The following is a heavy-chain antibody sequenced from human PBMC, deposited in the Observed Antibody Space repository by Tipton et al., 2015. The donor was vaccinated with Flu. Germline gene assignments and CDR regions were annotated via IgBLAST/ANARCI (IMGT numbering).Heavy chain of an antibody. D-gene: IGHD1-1*01. CDR3: ARDDGRHGPGY. J-gene: IGHJ4*02. CDR1: GYSISSDYY. V-gene: IGHV4-38-2*02. CDR2: IFHTGNT. Sequence: TLSLTCTVSGYSISSDYYWGWIRQPPGKGLEWIGNIFHTGNTYYNPSLKSRVTISVDTSKNQFSLKVISVTAADTAVYYCARDDGRHGPGYWGQGTLVTVS.